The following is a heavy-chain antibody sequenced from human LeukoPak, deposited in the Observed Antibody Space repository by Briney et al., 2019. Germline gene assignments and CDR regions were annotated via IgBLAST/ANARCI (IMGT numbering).Heavy chain of an antibody. J-gene: IGHJ4*02. Sequence: GGSLRLSCAASGFTSSTFEMSLVRQAPGKGLEWVSYISSSGDTRFYADSVKGRFTISRDNAKNSLFLQMNSLRVEDTALYFCAGGYGSYSPDYWGQGTRVTVS. CDR2: ISSSGDTR. CDR3: AGGYGSYSPDY. D-gene: IGHD1-26*01. CDR1: GFTSSTFE. V-gene: IGHV3-48*03.